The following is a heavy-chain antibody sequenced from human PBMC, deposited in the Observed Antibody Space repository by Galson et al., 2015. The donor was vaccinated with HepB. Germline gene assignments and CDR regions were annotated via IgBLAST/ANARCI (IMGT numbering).Heavy chain of an antibody. CDR3: TRVGDTEGYYYMDV. J-gene: IGHJ6*03. Sequence: SLRLSCAGSGFSFGDYAMSWFRQAPGKGLQWVGFIGSRAYGGTAEYAASVKGRLTISRDDSKSIAYLQMNSLKSEDTAMYYCTRVGDTEGYYYMDVWGKGTTVIVSS. CDR2: IGSRAYGGTA. CDR1: GFSFGDYA. D-gene: IGHD5-18*01. V-gene: IGHV3-49*03.